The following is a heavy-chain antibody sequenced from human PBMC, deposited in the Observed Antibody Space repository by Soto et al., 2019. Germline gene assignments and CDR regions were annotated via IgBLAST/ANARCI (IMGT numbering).Heavy chain of an antibody. D-gene: IGHD1-1*01. J-gene: IGHJ6*02. Sequence: GGSLRLSCAASGFTFSSYGMNWVRQAPGKGLEWVSSISSSSSYIYYADSVKGRFTISRDNAKNSLYLQMNSLRAEDTAVYYCARDPARTGTPHGMGMDVWGQGTTVTVSS. V-gene: IGHV3-21*01. CDR2: ISSSSSYI. CDR3: ARDPARTGTPHGMGMDV. CDR1: GFTFSSYG.